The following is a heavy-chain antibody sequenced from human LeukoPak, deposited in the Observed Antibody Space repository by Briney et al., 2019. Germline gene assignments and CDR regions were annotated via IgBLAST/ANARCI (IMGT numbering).Heavy chain of an antibody. J-gene: IGHJ6*03. D-gene: IGHD2-2*03. CDR3: ASGYCSSTSCYLFYMDV. V-gene: IGHV1-69*02. CDR2: IIPILGIA. Sequence: GSSVKVSSKASGGTFTIYTISWVRQAPGQGLEWMGRIIPILGIANYAQTFQGRVTITADKSTSTAYMELSSLRSEDTAVYYCASGYCSSTSCYLFYMDVWGKGTTVTVSS. CDR1: GGTFTIYT.